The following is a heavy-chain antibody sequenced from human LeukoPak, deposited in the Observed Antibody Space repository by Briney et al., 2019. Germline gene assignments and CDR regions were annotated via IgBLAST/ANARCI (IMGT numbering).Heavy chain of an antibody. V-gene: IGHV4-34*01. Sequence: SSETLSLTCAVYGGSFSGYCWSWIRQPPGKGLEWIGEINHSGSTNYNPSLKSRVTISVDTSKNQFSLKLSSVTAADTAVYYCARGFVTNDYGDCRFDPWGQGTLVTVSS. CDR2: INHSGST. J-gene: IGHJ5*02. CDR3: ARGFVTNDYGDCRFDP. CDR1: GGSFSGYC. D-gene: IGHD4-17*01.